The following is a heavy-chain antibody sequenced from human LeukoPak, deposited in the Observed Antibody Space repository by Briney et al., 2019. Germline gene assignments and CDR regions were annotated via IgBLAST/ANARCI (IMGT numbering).Heavy chain of an antibody. Sequence: PSETLSLTCAVYGGSFSGYYWSWIRQPPGKGLEWIGEINHSGSTNYNPSLKSRVTISVDTSKNQFSLKLSSVTAADTAMYYCARGGGYSYGGRSYFDYWGQGTLVTVSS. CDR3: ARGGGYSYGGRSYFDY. V-gene: IGHV4-34*01. J-gene: IGHJ4*02. CDR1: GGSFSGYY. D-gene: IGHD5-18*01. CDR2: INHSGST.